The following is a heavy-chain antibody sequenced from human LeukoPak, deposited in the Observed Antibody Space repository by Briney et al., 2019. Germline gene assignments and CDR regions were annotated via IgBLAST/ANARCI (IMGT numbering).Heavy chain of an antibody. D-gene: IGHD5-12*01. CDR3: AHSKTSGYGPQWRVFDY. V-gene: IGHV2-5*02. J-gene: IGHJ4*02. CDR2: IYWDDDK. CDR1: GFSLSTSGVG. Sequence: SGPTLVNPTQTLTLTCTFSGFSLSTSGVGVGWIRQPPGKALEWLALIYWDDDKRYSPSLKSRLTITKDTSKNQVVLTMTNMDPVDTAIYYCAHSKTSGYGPQWRVFDYWGQGTLVTVSS.